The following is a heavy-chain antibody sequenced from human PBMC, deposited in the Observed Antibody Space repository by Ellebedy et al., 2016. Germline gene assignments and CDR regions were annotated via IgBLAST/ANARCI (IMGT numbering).Heavy chain of an antibody. CDR2: ISSSGDTR. CDR3: ARVHSSGYYQSDV. CDR1: DSTLSLSW. Sequence: GESLKISCAFDSTLSLSWMSWVRQTPGKGLEWVSYISSSGDTRYYADSVKGRFTISRDNAKNSLYLQMNSLRDEDTAVYYCARVHSSGYYQSDVWGQGTLVTVSS. V-gene: IGHV3-48*02. J-gene: IGHJ1*01. D-gene: IGHD6-19*01.